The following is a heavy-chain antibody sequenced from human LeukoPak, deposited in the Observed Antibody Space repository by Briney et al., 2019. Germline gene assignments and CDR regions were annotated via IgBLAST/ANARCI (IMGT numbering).Heavy chain of an antibody. CDR1: GFTFSSYE. CDR2: ISSSGSTI. V-gene: IGHV3-48*03. Sequence: PGGSLRLSCAASGFTFSSYEMNWVRQAPGKGLEWVSYISSSGSTIYYADSVKGRFTISRDNSRNTLSLQMHSLRADDTAVYYCAKDRPYISSWYGCSTPWGQGTLVTVSS. J-gene: IGHJ5*02. D-gene: IGHD6-13*01. CDR3: AKDRPYISSWYGCSTP.